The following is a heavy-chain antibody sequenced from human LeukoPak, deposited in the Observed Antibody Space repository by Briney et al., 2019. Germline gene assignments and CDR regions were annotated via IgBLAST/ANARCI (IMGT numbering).Heavy chain of an antibody. J-gene: IGHJ4*02. D-gene: IGHD1-26*01. CDR1: GFTFSSYA. CDR3: AKAGSIRFDY. V-gene: IGHV3-23*01. Sequence: GRSLRLSCAASGFTFSSYAMHWVRQAPGKGLEWVSGINNSGGGTYYADSVKGRFTISRDNSKNMLYLQMNSLRAEDTAAYYCAKAGSIRFDYWGQGALVTVSS. CDR2: INNSGGGT.